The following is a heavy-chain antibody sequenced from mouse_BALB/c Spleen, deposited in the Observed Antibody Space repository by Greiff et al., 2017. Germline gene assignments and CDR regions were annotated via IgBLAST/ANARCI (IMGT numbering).Heavy chain of an antibody. Sequence: EVQGVESGGGLVKPGGSLKLSCAASGFTFSSYAMSWVRQTPEKRLEWVATISSGGSYTYYPDSVKGRFTISRDNAKNTLYLQMSSLRSEDTAMYYCARHSRLDYWGQGTTLTVSS. V-gene: IGHV5-9-3*01. D-gene: IGHD6-1*01. CDR3: ARHSRLDY. J-gene: IGHJ2*01. CDR1: GFTFSSYA. CDR2: ISSGGSYT.